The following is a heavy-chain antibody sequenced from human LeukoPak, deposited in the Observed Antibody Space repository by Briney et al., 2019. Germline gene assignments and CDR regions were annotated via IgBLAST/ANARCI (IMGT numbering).Heavy chain of an antibody. Sequence: PSETLSLTCTVSGGSISSSSYYWGWIRQPPGEGLEWIGYIYYSGTTNYNPSLKSRVTISVDTSKNQFSLELSSVTAADTAVYYCARSGPYYYYYYMDVWGKGTTVTISS. J-gene: IGHJ6*03. CDR2: IYYSGTT. V-gene: IGHV4-61*05. CDR3: ARSGPYYYYYYMDV. CDR1: GGSISSSSYY.